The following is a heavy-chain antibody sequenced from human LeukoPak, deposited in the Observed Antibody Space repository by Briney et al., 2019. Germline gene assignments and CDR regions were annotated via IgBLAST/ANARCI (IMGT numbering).Heavy chain of an antibody. J-gene: IGHJ4*02. V-gene: IGHV3-21*06. CDR2: ISSGGDHM. D-gene: IGHD2-21*01. CDR3: AIAPLSAVVLY. CDR1: GFSFSTYT. Sequence: GGSLRLSCAGSGFSFSTYTMTWVRQAPGKGLEWVASISSGGDHMFYIDSVKGRFTISRDDARNSLHLQMNSLRAEDTAMYYCAIAPLSAVVLYWGQGTLVTVSS.